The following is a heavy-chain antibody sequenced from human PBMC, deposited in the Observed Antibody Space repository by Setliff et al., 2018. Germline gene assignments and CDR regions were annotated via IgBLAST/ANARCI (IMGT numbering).Heavy chain of an antibody. J-gene: IGHJ6*03. V-gene: IGHV7-4-1*02. CDR2: INTNTGNP. CDR3: ARDSSGWSGFSRLVGVYYYYMDV. D-gene: IGHD6-19*01. Sequence: ASVKVSCKASGYTFTSYGFSWVRQAPGQGLEWMGWINTNTGNPTYAQGFTGRFVFSLDTSVSTAYLQISSLKAEDTAVYYCARDSSGWSGFSRLVGVYYYYMDVWGKGTTVTVSS. CDR1: GYTFTSYG.